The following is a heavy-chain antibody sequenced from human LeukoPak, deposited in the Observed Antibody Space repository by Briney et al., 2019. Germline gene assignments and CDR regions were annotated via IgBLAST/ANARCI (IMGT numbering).Heavy chain of an antibody. V-gene: IGHV3-23*01. D-gene: IGHD3-10*01. J-gene: IGHJ4*02. Sequence: GGSLRLSCAASGFTFRSYAMSWVRQAPGKGLEWVSTIGGSGGDTYYADSVKGRFTISRDNSKNTLYLQMNSLRVEDTALYHCGGPPHSGYWGQGTLVTVSS. CDR1: GFTFRSYA. CDR2: IGGSGGDT. CDR3: GGPPHSGY.